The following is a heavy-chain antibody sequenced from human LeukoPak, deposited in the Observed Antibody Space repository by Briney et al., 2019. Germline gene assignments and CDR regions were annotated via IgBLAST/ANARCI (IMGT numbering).Heavy chain of an antibody. CDR3: YDSSGYGY. Sequence: GGSLRLSCGVSGYTFSKAWMSRVRQAPGKGLEWVGRIKSKTDGETTDYATPVKGRFTISRDDSKNTLYLQMNSLKTEDTAVYFCYDSSGYGYWGQGTLVTVSS. V-gene: IGHV3-15*01. CDR2: IKSKTDGETT. D-gene: IGHD3-22*01. J-gene: IGHJ4*02. CDR1: GYTFSKAW.